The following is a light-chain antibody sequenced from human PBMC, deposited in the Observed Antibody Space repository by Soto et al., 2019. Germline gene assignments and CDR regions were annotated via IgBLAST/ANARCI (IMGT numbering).Light chain of an antibody. J-gene: IGKJ1*01. CDR2: DAS. V-gene: IGKV3-11*01. Sequence: IVLTQSPATLSLSPGERAALSCRASQSVSTSVAWYQHKPGQAPRLFIYDASKRAPGIPARFSGSGSGTDFTLTSSSLELEDFAVYYCQVRDVWPSFGQGTKVEIK. CDR3: QVRDVWPS. CDR1: QSVSTS.